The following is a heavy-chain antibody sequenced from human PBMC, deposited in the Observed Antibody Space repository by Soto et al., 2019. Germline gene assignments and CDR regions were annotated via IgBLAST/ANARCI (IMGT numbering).Heavy chain of an antibody. CDR3: ATPAEVAGTAGYYYGMDV. V-gene: IGHV1-2*02. Sequence: ASVKVSCKASGYTFTGYYMHWVRQAPGQGLEWMGWINPNSGGTNYAQKFQGRVTMTRDTSISTAYMELSRLRSDDTAVYYCATPAEVAGTAGYYYGMDVWGQGTTLTVSS. D-gene: IGHD6-19*01. J-gene: IGHJ6*02. CDR1: GYTFTGYY. CDR2: INPNSGGT.